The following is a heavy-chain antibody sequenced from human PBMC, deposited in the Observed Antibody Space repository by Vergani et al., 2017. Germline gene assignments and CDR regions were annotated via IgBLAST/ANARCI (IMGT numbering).Heavy chain of an antibody. CDR3: ATSNVAAPHRPSPYYYYMDV. J-gene: IGHJ6*03. V-gene: IGHV1-24*01. Sequence: QVQLVQSGAEVKKPGASVKVSCKVSGYTLTELSMHWVRQAPGKGLEWMGGFDPEDGETIYAQKFQGRVTMTEDTYTDIAYMELSSLRSEDTAVYYCATSNVAAPHRPSPYYYYMDVWGKGTTVTVSS. D-gene: IGHD6-6*01. CDR1: GYTLTELS. CDR2: FDPEDGET.